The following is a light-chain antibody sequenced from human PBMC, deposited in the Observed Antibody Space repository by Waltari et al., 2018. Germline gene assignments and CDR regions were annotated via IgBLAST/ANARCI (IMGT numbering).Light chain of an antibody. CDR3: MQGTHWPPA. J-gene: IGKJ3*01. CDR2: KVS. V-gene: IGKV2-30*02. Sequence: DVVLTQSPLSLPVTLGQPASISCRSTQSLVHSDGNTYFNWFHQRPGQSPRRLIYKVSSRDSGVPNRFSGSWSGTDFTLKISRVEAEDVGVYYCMQGTHWPPAFGPGTKVDIK. CDR1: QSLVHSDGNTY.